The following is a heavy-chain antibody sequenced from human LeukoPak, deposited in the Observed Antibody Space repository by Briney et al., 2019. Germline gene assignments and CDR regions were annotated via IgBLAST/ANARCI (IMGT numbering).Heavy chain of an antibody. V-gene: IGHV3-21*06. CDR2: ISGSSRYI. CDR1: GFTFSSYS. Sequence: PGGSLRLSCAASGFTFSSYSMSWVRQAPGKGLEWVSTISGSSRYIYFADSVRGRFTISRDNAKNSVYLQMNSLRAEDTAVYYCARDLVVPLDAFDIWGRGTMVTVSS. CDR3: ARDLVVPLDAFDI. D-gene: IGHD2-2*01. J-gene: IGHJ3*02.